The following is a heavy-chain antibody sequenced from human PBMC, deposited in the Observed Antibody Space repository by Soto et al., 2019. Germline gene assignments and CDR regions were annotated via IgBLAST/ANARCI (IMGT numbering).Heavy chain of an antibody. D-gene: IGHD3-10*01. J-gene: IGHJ5*02. CDR3: AREFQFYGSVIDP. V-gene: IGHV4-30-4*01. CDR1: GASISSDDYY. CDR2: IFYSGRT. Sequence: QVQLQESGPGLVKPSQTLSLTCTVSGASISSDDYYWTWLRQPPGQGLEWIGYIFYSGRTYYNPYLKRRISISIDTSKNQFSLTLTSVTAADTAVYYCAREFQFYGSVIDPWGQGTLVTVSS.